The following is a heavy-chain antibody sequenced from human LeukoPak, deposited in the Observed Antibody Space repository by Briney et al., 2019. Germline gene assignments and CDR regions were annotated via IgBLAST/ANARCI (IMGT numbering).Heavy chain of an antibody. V-gene: IGHV3-30-3*01. D-gene: IGHD2-15*01. Sequence: GRSLRLSCAASGFTFSSYTIHWVRQPPGKGLEWVAVISFDGSNKYYADSVKGRFTISRDNSKNTLYLQMNSLRAEDTAVYYCASPLYCSGGSCPLGGFDPWGQGTLVTVSS. CDR1: GFTFSSYT. CDR2: ISFDGSNK. CDR3: ASPLYCSGGSCPLGGFDP. J-gene: IGHJ5*02.